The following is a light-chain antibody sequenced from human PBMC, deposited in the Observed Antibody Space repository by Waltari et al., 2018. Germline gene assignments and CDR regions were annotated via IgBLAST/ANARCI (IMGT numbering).Light chain of an antibody. J-gene: IGKJ4*01. Sequence: DIQLTQSPSFLSASVGDRVTITCRASPGLGSSLAWYQQKPGKAPTLLIYAASTLQSGVPSRFSGSYSGTEFTLTISSLQPEDFASYFCQQLHSYPRTFGGGTKMEI. V-gene: IGKV1-9*01. CDR1: PGLGSS. CDR3: QQLHSYPRT. CDR2: AAS.